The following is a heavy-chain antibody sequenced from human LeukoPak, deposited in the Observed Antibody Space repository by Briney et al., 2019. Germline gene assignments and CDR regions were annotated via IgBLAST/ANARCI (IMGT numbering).Heavy chain of an antibody. CDR3: ARGSIAVVHAFDI. J-gene: IGHJ3*02. CDR1: GFTFSSYS. V-gene: IGHV3-21*01. CDR2: ISSSSYI. Sequence: GGSLRPSCAASGFTFSSYSMNWVRQAPGKGLEWVSSISSSSYIYYADSVKGRFTISRDNAKNSLYLQMNSLRAEDTAVYYCARGSIAVVHAFDIWGQGTMVTVSS. D-gene: IGHD6-19*01.